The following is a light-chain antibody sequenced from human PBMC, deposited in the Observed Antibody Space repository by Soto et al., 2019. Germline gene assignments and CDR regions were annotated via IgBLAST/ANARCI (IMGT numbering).Light chain of an antibody. J-gene: IGKJ1*01. CDR2: QTY. CDR1: QYINTR. CDR3: QQSYSTPHT. Sequence: EIVLTQSPATLSSFPGDRVTLSCRASQYINTRLAWYQHRPGQAHRLLIYQTYIRAAGIPARFSASGSGTDFTLTISSLQPEDFATYYCQQSYSTPHTFGQGTKVDIK. V-gene: IGKV3-11*01.